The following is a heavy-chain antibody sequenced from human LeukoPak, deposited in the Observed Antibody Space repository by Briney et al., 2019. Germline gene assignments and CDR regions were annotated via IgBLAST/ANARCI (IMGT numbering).Heavy chain of an antibody. Sequence: GGTLRLSCAASGFTFSSYGMSWVRQAPGRGLEWVSAISGSGGSTYYADSVKGRFTISRDNSKNTLYLQMNSLRAEDTAVYYCAKWGWELDKPFDYWGQGTLVTVSS. CDR1: GFTFSSYG. J-gene: IGHJ4*02. V-gene: IGHV3-23*01. CDR2: ISGSGGST. D-gene: IGHD1-26*01. CDR3: AKWGWELDKPFDY.